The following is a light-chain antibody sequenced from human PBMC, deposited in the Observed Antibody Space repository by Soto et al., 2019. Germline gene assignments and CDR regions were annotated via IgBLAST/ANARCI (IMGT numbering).Light chain of an antibody. J-gene: IGKJ1*01. V-gene: IGKV1-5*01. CDR2: DAA. CDR3: QQYESYMT. CDR1: LSVGSW. Sequence: DIQMTQSPSTLSASVGDRVSITCRASLSVGSWLAWYQQKPGKAPKLLIYDAASLESGVPARFSGSGSGTEFTLTISSLQPDDSATYYCQQYESYMTFGQGTRWIS.